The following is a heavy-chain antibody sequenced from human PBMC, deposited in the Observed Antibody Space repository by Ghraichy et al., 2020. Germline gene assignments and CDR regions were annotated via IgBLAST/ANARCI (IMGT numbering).Heavy chain of an antibody. D-gene: IGHD3-3*01. J-gene: IGHJ6*02. CDR1: GFTFSSYA. Sequence: GGSLRLSCAASGFTFSSYAMSWDRQAPGKGLEGYSAISGSGGSTYYAHSVKGRFTISRDNSKNTLYLQMNSLRAEDTAVYYCAKDFLSAFETPPGPPIFGVVYGMDVWGQGTTVTVS. CDR2: ISGSGGST. CDR3: AKDFLSAFETPPGPPIFGVVYGMDV. V-gene: IGHV3-23*01.